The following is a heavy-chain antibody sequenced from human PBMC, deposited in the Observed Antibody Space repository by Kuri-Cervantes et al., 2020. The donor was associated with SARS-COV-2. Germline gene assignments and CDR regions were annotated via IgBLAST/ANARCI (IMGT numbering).Heavy chain of an antibody. D-gene: IGHD6-25*01. V-gene: IGHV4-34*01. J-gene: IGHJ3*02. CDR2: INHSGST. Sequence: ESLKISCAVYGGSFSAYYWSWIRQPPGKGLEWIGEINHSGSTNYNPSLKSRVTISVDMSDNQFSLKVTSVTAADTAVYYCARISAINNAFDIWGQGTLVTVSS. CDR1: GGSFSAYY. CDR3: ARISAINNAFDI.